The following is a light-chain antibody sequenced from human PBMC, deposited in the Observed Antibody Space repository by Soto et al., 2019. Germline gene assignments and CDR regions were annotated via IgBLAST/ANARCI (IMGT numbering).Light chain of an antibody. CDR1: QSVGSD. CDR2: GAS. J-gene: IGKJ5*01. CDR3: QQYKSWPPIT. V-gene: IGKV3-15*01. Sequence: EIVMTQSPATLSVSPGERATLSCRASQSVGSDLAWYQQKPGQAPRLVIYGASTRATGVPDRFSGTGSGTEFTLTISSLKSEDYAVYYCQQYKSWPPITFGQGTRLEIK.